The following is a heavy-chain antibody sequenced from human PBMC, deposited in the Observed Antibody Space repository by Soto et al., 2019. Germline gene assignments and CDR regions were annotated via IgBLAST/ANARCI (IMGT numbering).Heavy chain of an antibody. CDR2: IGTAGDT. Sequence: GGSLRLSCAASGFTFSSYDMHWVRQATGKGLEWVSAIGTAGDTYYPGSVKGRFTISRENAKNSLYLQMNSLRAGDTAVYYCARAGRVFVVVPAVMTKSHYYYYYYMHVGGKGTRFTVP. CDR1: GFTFSSYD. V-gene: IGHV3-13*01. J-gene: IGHJ6*03. CDR3: ARAGRVFVVVPAVMTKSHYYYYYYMHV. D-gene: IGHD2-2*01.